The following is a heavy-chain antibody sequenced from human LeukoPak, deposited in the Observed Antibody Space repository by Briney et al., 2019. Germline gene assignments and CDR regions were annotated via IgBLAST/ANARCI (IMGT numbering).Heavy chain of an antibody. CDR3: TTDSQGYCSGGSCFSYYYYGMDV. D-gene: IGHD2-15*01. CDR1: GFTFSNAW. J-gene: IGHJ6*04. Sequence: GGSLRLSCAASGFTFSNAWMSWVRQAPGKGLEWVGRIKSKTDGGTTDYAALVKGRFTISRDDSKNTLYLQMNSLKTEDTAVYYCTTDSQGYCSGGSCFSYYYYGMDVWGKGTTVTVSS. CDR2: IKSKTDGGTT. V-gene: IGHV3-15*01.